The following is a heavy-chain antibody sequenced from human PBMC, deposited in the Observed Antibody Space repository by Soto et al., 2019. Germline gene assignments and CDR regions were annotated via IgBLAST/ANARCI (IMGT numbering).Heavy chain of an antibody. J-gene: IGHJ4*02. Sequence: QVQLVQSGAEVKKPGSSVKVSCKASGGTFSSYTISWVRQAPGQGLEWMGRIIPILGIANYAQKFQGRVTITADKSTITAYMELSSLRSEDTAVYYCASDRVDGDYFDYWGQGTLVTVSS. CDR2: IIPILGIA. V-gene: IGHV1-69*02. D-gene: IGHD2-15*01. CDR1: GGTFSSYT. CDR3: ASDRVDGDYFDY.